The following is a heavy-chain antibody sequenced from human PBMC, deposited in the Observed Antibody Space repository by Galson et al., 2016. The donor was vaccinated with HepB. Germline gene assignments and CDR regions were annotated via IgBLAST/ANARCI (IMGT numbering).Heavy chain of an antibody. CDR1: GFTFSSCA. CDR3: LKEYPQEAMA. CDR2: ISRSGDST. Sequence: SLRLSCAASGFTFSSCAMSWVRQAPGKGLEWVSGISRSGDSTYYAESMRGRFTISSDNSNNMLYLKMSSLRAEDTALYYCLKEYPQEAMAWGQGTLVTVSS. D-gene: IGHD6-19*01. J-gene: IGHJ1*01. V-gene: IGHV3-23*01.